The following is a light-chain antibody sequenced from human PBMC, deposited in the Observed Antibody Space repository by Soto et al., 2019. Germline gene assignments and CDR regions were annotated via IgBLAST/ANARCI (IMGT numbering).Light chain of an antibody. J-gene: IGLJ1*01. CDR3: SSYTSSSTGV. V-gene: IGLV2-14*01. Sequence: QSVLAQPASVSGSPGQSITISCTGTSSDVGGYNYVSWYLQHPGKAPKLMIYEVSNRPSGVSNRFSGSKSGNTASLTISGLQAEDEADYYCSSYTSSSTGVFGTGTKVTVL. CDR1: SSDVGGYNY. CDR2: EVS.